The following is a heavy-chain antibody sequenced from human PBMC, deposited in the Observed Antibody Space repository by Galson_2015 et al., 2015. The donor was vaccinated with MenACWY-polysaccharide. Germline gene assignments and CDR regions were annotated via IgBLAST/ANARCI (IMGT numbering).Heavy chain of an antibody. V-gene: IGHV1-18*01. Sequence: SVKVSCKASGYTFTSYGITWVRQAPGQGLEWMGWIGAYNGKTNYAQKLQGRVNITTDTFTSTAYMELRSLRSDDTAVYYCARENVLLWSTRWFDPWGQGTLVTVSS. CDR3: ARENVLLWSTRWFDP. J-gene: IGHJ5*02. CDR1: GYTFTSYG. CDR2: IGAYNGKT. D-gene: IGHD3-10*01.